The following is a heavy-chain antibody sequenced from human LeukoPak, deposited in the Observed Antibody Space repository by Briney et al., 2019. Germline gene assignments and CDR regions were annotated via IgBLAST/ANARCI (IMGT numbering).Heavy chain of an antibody. CDR1: GFTFDDYA. D-gene: IGHD3-22*01. CDR3: AKGSYDSSGYYNFDY. CDR2: ISWNSGSI. Sequence: PGRSLRLSCAASGFTFDDYAMHWVRQAPGKGLKWVSGISWNSGSIGYADSVKGRFTISRDNAKNSLYLQMNSLRAEDMALYYCAKGSYDSSGYYNFDYWGQGTLVTVSS. J-gene: IGHJ4*02. V-gene: IGHV3-9*03.